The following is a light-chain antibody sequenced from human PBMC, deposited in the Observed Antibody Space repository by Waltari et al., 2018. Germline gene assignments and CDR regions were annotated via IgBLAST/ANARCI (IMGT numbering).Light chain of an antibody. CDR2: GAS. CDR3: QQYDSSLLYT. CDR1: QSVSSSY. V-gene: IGKV3-20*01. J-gene: IGKJ2*01. Sequence: EIVLTQSPGTLSLSPGERATLSCRASQSVSSSYLAWYQQKPGQAPRLLIYGASSRATCIPDRFSGSGSGTDFTLTISRLESEDFAVYYCQQYDSSLLYTFGQGTKLEIK.